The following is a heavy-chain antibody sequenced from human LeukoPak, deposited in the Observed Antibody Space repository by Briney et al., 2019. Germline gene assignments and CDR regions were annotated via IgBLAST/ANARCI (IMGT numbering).Heavy chain of an antibody. D-gene: IGHD1-20*01. CDR2: IYSGDSDT. J-gene: IGHJ6*02. Sequence: GEALKISCKGSGYRFTDYWVAWVRQMPGKGLEWMGIIYSGDSDTRYSPSFQGQVTISADKSISTAYLQWSSLKASDSALYYCACSSTGWGLRYNYPMDVWSQGTTVTVSS. CDR1: GYRFTDYW. CDR3: ACSSTGWGLRYNYPMDV. V-gene: IGHV5-51*01.